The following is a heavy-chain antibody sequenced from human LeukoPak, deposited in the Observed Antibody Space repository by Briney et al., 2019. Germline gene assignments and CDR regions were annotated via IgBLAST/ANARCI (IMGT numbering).Heavy chain of an antibody. V-gene: IGHV3-30-3*01. Sequence: GGSLRLSCAASGFTFSSYAMHWVRQAPGKGLEWVAVISYDGSNKYYADSVKGRFTISRDNSKNTLYLQMNSLRAEDTAVYYCARDLYLYSSSSPFDYWGQGTLVTVSS. D-gene: IGHD6-6*01. J-gene: IGHJ4*02. CDR3: ARDLYLYSSSSPFDY. CDR1: GFTFSSYA. CDR2: ISYDGSNK.